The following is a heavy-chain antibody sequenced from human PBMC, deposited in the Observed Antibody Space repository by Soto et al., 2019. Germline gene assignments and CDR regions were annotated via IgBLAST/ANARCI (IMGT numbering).Heavy chain of an antibody. Sequence: GGSLRLSCAASGFTFSSYAMSWVRQAPGKGLEWVSAISGSGGSTYYADSVKGRFTISRDNSKNTLYLQMNSLRAEDTAVYYCLGLGEVRALHTIFGVADRINWFDPWGQGTLVTVSS. V-gene: IGHV3-23*01. CDR1: GFTFSSYA. CDR2: ISGSGGST. J-gene: IGHJ5*02. CDR3: LGLGEVRALHTIFGVADRINWFDP. D-gene: IGHD3-3*01.